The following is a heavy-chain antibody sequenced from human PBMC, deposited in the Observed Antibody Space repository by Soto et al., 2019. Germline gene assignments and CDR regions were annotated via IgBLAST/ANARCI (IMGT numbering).Heavy chain of an antibody. D-gene: IGHD6-13*01. CDR2: IYYSGST. J-gene: IGHJ4*02. V-gene: IGHV4-39*01. CDR3: ARRGSSSWYGY. Sequence: PSYTLSLTCTVSVGSISSSSYYWAWIRQPPGKGLEWIGSIYYSGSTYYNPSLKSRVTISVDTSKNQFSLKLSSVTAADTAVYYCARRGSSSWYGYWGQGTLVTVS. CDR1: VGSISSSSYY.